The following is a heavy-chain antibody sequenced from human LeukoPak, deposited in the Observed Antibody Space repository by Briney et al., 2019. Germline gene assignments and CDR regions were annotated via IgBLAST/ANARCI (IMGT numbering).Heavy chain of an antibody. V-gene: IGHV4-59*01. CDR2: IYYSGST. CDR1: GGSISSYY. D-gene: IGHD6-13*01. Sequence: PSETLSLTCTVSGGSISSYYWSWIRQPPGKGLEWIGYIYYSGSTNYNPSLKSRVTISVDTSKNQFSLKLSSVTAADTAVYYCARDPSIAAAGPLLDYWGQGTLVTVSS. CDR3: ARDPSIAAAGPLLDY. J-gene: IGHJ4*02.